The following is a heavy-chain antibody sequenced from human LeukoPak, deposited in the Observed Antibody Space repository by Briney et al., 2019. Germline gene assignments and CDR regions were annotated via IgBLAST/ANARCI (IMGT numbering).Heavy chain of an antibody. CDR2: IESDGAST. CDR1: GFTFSSYW. Sequence: GGSLRRSCAASGFTFSSYWMYWVRQAPGKGLVWVSRIESDGASTTYADSVKGRFTISRDNAKNALYLQMNSLRAEDTAVYYCARGYTYGSIDYWGQGTLVTVSS. D-gene: IGHD5-18*01. J-gene: IGHJ4*02. V-gene: IGHV3-74*01. CDR3: ARGYTYGSIDY.